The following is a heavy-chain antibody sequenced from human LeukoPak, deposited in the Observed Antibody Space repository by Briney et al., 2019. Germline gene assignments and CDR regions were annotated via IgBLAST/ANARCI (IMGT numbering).Heavy chain of an antibody. CDR2: IYYSGST. CDR1: GGSISSYY. Sequence: PSETLSLTCTVSGGSISSYYGRWIRQPPGKGLEWIGYIYYSGSTTYNPSLKSRVTISVDTSKNQFSLKLSSVTAADTAVYYCARQAVAGSADAFDIWGQGTMVTVSS. J-gene: IGHJ3*02. V-gene: IGHV4-59*08. D-gene: IGHD6-19*01. CDR3: ARQAVAGSADAFDI.